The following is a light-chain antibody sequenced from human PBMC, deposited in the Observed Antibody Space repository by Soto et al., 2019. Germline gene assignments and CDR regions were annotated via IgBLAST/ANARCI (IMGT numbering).Light chain of an antibody. Sequence: EIVMTQSPATLSVSPGERATLSFRASQSVSSNLAWYQQKPGQAPRLLIYDASNRATGIPARFSGSGSGTDFTLTISSLEPEDFAVYYCQQRSNSFTFGPGTKVDI. CDR2: DAS. V-gene: IGKV3-11*01. CDR3: QQRSNSFT. J-gene: IGKJ3*01. CDR1: QSVSSN.